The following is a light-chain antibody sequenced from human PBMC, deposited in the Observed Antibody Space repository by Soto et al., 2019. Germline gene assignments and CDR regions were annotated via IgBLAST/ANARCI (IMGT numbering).Light chain of an antibody. CDR1: QTISSW. J-gene: IGKJ4*01. V-gene: IGKV1-5*03. CDR3: QPYNSYSEA. Sequence: DIQMTQSPSTLSGSVGDRFTITCMASQTISSWLAWYQQKPGKAPKLLIYKAYTLKSGVTSRFSGSGSGTEFTLTISSLQPDDFATYYCQPYNSYSEAVGPVTQVEIK. CDR2: KAY.